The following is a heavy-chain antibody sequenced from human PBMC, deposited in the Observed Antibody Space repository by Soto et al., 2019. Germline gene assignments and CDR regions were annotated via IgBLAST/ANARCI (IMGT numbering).Heavy chain of an antibody. Sequence: SETLSLTCTVSGASISSYYWSWIRQPPGKGLEWIGYIYYSGSTNYNPSLKSRVTISVDTSKNQFSLKLSPVNAADTAVYYCARWAFDRASGTNRPFDYWGQGALVTV. CDR1: GASISSYY. V-gene: IGHV4-59*01. D-gene: IGHD3-10*01. J-gene: IGHJ4*02. CDR2: IYYSGST. CDR3: ARWAFDRASGTNRPFDY.